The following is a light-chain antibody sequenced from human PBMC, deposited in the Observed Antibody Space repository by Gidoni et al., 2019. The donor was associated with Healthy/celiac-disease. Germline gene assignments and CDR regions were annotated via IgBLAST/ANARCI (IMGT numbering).Light chain of an antibody. CDR3: QQRSNWPLALT. V-gene: IGKV3-11*01. J-gene: IGKJ4*01. Sequence: EIVLTQSPATLSLSPGERATRSCRASQSVSSYLAWYQQKPGQAPRLLIYDASNRATGIPARFSGGGSGTDFTLTSSSLEPEDFAVYYCQQRSNWPLALTFGGGTKVEIK. CDR2: DAS. CDR1: QSVSSY.